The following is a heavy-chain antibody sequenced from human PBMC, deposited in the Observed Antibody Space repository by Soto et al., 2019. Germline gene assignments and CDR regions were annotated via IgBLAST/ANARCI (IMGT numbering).Heavy chain of an antibody. CDR1: GGSISSGDYY. D-gene: IGHD3-22*01. V-gene: IGHV4-30-4*01. CDR3: ARKTYYYDSSGLLYYGMDV. CDR2: IYYSGST. J-gene: IGHJ6*02. Sequence: TVSGGSISSGDYYWSWIRQPPGKGLEWIGYIYYSGSTYYNPSLKSRVTISVDTSKNQFPLKLSSVTAADTAVYYCARKTYYYDSSGLLYYGMDVWGQGTTVTVSS.